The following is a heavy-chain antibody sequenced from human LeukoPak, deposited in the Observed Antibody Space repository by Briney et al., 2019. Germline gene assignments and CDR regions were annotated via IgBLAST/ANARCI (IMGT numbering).Heavy chain of an antibody. D-gene: IGHD1-26*01. V-gene: IGHV4-39*01. CDR3: ARHALGSFDY. CDR1: GGSISSSSYY. CDR2: IYYSGST. Sequence: SETLSLTCTVSGGSISSSSYYWGWIRQPPGKGLEWIGSIYYSGSTYYNPSLKSRVTISVDTSKNQFSLKLSSVTAADTAVYYCARHALGSFDYWGQGTLVTVS. J-gene: IGHJ4*02.